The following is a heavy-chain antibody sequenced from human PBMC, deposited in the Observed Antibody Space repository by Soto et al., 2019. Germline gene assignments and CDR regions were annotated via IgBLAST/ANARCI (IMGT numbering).Heavy chain of an antibody. CDR2: ITFDGTIK. Sequence: QVHLVQSGGGVVQSGRSLRLSCAGSGFTFSSFGLHWVRQAPGKGLEWLAVITFDGTIKYYADSVRGRFTVSRDNSQRILWLQMRSVRPEDTAVYYCARDGEEYTWNAGLYYFTHWGQGALVAVSS. V-gene: IGHV3-30-3*01. CDR1: GFTFSSFG. CDR3: ARDGEEYTWNAGLYYFTH. D-gene: IGHD1-20*01. J-gene: IGHJ4*02.